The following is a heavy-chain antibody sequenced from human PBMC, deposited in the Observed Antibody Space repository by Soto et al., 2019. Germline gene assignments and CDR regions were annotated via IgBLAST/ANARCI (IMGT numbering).Heavy chain of an antibody. Sequence: PSETLSLTCAVYGGSFSGYYWSWIRQPPGKGLEWIGEINHSGSTNYNPSLKSRVTISVDMSKNQFSLKLSSVTAADTAVYYCARDEGGKAFDIWGQGTMVTVSS. V-gene: IGHV4-34*01. D-gene: IGHD3-16*01. CDR2: INHSGST. CDR1: GGSFSGYY. J-gene: IGHJ3*02. CDR3: ARDEGGKAFDI.